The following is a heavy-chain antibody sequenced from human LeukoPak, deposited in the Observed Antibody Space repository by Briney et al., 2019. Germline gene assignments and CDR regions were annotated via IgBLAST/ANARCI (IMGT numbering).Heavy chain of an antibody. CDR3: ASVGYSGYDFERGDDY. D-gene: IGHD5-12*01. Sequence: ASVKVSCKASGYTFTSYYMHWVRQAPGQGLEWMGIINPSGGSTSYAQKFQGRVTMTRDTSTSTVYMELSSLRSEDTAEYYCASVGYSGYDFERGDDYWGQGTLVTVSS. J-gene: IGHJ4*02. CDR1: GYTFTSYY. CDR2: INPSGGST. V-gene: IGHV1-46*01.